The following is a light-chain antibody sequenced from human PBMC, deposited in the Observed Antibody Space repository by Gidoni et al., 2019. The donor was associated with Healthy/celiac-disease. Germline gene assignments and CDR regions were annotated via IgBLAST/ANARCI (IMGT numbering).Light chain of an antibody. CDR2: GAS. CDR1: QSVSSN. CDR3: QQYNNWRRT. Sequence: DIVMTQSPATLSVSPGERATLSCRASQSVSSNLAWYQQKPGQAPRLLIYGASTRATGIPARFSGSGSGTEFTLTISSLQSEDFAVYYCQQYNNWRRTFGQGTKVEIK. J-gene: IGKJ1*01. V-gene: IGKV3-15*01.